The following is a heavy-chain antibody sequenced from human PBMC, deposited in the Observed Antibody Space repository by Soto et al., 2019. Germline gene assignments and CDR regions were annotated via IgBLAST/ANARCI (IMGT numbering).Heavy chain of an antibody. D-gene: IGHD1-26*01. V-gene: IGHV4-59*01. J-gene: IGHJ4*02. CDR2: IYYSGSP. Sequence: KPSETLSLTCTVSGGSISDYYWSWIRQPPGKGLEWIGYIYYSGSPNYNPSLKSRVTISVDTSKNQFSLRLSSVTAADTAVYYCARYSGTLQFDYWGQGTLVTVSS. CDR1: GGSISDYY. CDR3: ARYSGTLQFDY.